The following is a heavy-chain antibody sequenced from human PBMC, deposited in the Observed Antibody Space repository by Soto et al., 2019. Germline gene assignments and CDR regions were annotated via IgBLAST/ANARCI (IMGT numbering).Heavy chain of an antibody. Sequence: GASVKVSCKASGYTFTSYGISWVRQAPGQGLEWMGWISAYNGNTNYAQKLQGRVTMTTDTSTSTAYTELRSLRSDDTAVYYCERDWGRELWLGEQRGIDAFDICGQGTMVTVSS. CDR3: ERDWGRELWLGEQRGIDAFDI. CDR2: ISAYNGNT. CDR1: GYTFTSYG. J-gene: IGHJ3*02. V-gene: IGHV1-18*01. D-gene: IGHD3-10*01.